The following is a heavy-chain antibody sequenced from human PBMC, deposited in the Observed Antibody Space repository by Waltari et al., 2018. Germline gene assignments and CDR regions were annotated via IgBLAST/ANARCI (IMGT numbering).Heavy chain of an antibody. V-gene: IGHV3-43*01. Sequence: EVQLVESGGVVVQPGGSLRLSCAASGFTFDDYTMHWVRQAPGKGLEWVSLISWDGGSTYYADSVKGRFTISRDNAKNSLYLQMNSLRAEDTAVYYCARGVPAAGTDYWGQGTLVTVSS. J-gene: IGHJ4*02. CDR2: ISWDGGST. CDR3: ARGVPAAGTDY. D-gene: IGHD2-2*01. CDR1: GFTFDDYT.